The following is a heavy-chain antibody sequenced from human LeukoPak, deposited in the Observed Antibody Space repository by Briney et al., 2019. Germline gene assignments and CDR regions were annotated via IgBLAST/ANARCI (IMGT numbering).Heavy chain of an antibody. CDR2: INPSGGST. V-gene: IGHV1-46*01. D-gene: IGHD5-18*01. Sequence: ASVKVSCKASGGTFSSYIINWVRQAPGQGLEWMGIINPSGGSTSYAQKFQGRVTMTRDTSTSTVYMELSSLRSEDTAVYYCAASVDTAMPLDYWGQGTLVTVSS. CDR1: GGTFSSYI. J-gene: IGHJ4*02. CDR3: AASVDTAMPLDY.